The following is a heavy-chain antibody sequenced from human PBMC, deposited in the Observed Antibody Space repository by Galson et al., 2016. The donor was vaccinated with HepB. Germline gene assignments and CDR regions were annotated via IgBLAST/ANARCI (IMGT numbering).Heavy chain of an antibody. CDR2: IYYSGNT. Sequence: TLSLTCAVSGGSITSGDYYWTWIRQHPGQGLEWIGHIYYSGNTYYNPSLTSRVTISVDTSENHFSLSLSSVTAADTAVYYCARCNISGRYFDCPLFDYWGQGTLLTVSS. V-gene: IGHV4-31*11. D-gene: IGHD3-9*01. CDR1: GGSITSGDYY. J-gene: IGHJ4*02. CDR3: ARCNISGRYFDCPLFDY.